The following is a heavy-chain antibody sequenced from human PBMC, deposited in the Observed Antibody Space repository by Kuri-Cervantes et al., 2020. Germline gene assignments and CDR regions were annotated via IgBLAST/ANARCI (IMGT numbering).Heavy chain of an antibody. CDR2: IIPIFGTA. J-gene: IGHJ4*02. Sequence: SVKVSCKASGGTFSSYAISWVRQAPGQGLEWMGGIIPIFGTANYAQKFQGRVTITADESTSTAYMELRSLRSDDTAVYYCARAISQVVAGTAVDYWGQGTLVTVSS. D-gene: IGHD2-15*01. V-gene: IGHV1-69*13. CDR1: GGTFSSYA. CDR3: ARAISQVVAGTAVDY.